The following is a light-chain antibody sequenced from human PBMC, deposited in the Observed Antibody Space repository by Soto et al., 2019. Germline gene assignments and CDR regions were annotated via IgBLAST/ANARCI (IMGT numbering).Light chain of an antibody. V-gene: IGLV2-14*03. CDR1: SSDVGRYIY. Sequence: QSALTQPASVSGSLGQSITISCTGTSSDVGRYIYVSWFQQRPGKAPKLVISDVTNRPSGVSDRFSGSKSGNTASLTISGLQAEDEAHYYCSSFTPSNTHVFGSGTKLTVL. J-gene: IGLJ1*01. CDR3: SSFTPSNTHV. CDR2: DVT.